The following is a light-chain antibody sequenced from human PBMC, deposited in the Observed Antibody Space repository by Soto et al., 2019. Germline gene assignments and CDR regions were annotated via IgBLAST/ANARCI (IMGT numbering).Light chain of an antibody. Sequence: EIVLTQSPGILSLSPGERATLSCRASQSVRSTYLAWYQQKPGQAPRLLIHGASSRATRIPDRFSGSGSGTDFTLTISRLEPEDFAVYYCQYYSSSLSITFGQGTRLDIK. V-gene: IGKV3-20*01. J-gene: IGKJ5*01. CDR1: QSVRSTY. CDR2: GAS. CDR3: QYYSSSLSIT.